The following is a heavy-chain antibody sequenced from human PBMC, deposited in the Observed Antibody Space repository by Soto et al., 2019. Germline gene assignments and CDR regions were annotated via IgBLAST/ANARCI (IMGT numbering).Heavy chain of an antibody. D-gene: IGHD3-10*01. CDR1: GYSFSSYW. CDR2: IYPADSDI. J-gene: IGHJ6*02. Sequence: PGESLKISCKASGYSFSSYWIAWVRQMPGKGLEWMGIIYPADSDIRYSESSEGHVTISADKSISTAYLQWSSLKASDTAMYYCAGGGVRGVITRTRDYYGMDCCGQGTTVTVSS. V-gene: IGHV5-51*01. CDR3: AGGGVRGVITRTRDYYGMDC.